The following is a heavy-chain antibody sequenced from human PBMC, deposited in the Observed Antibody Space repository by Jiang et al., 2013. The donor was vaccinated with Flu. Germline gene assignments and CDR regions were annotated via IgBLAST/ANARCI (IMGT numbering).Heavy chain of an antibody. CDR1: GFTFSSYA. Sequence: GVVQPGRSLRLSCAASGFTFSSYAMSWVRQAPGKGLEWVSAISGSGGSTYYADSVKGRFTISRDNSKNTLYLQMNSLRAEDTAVYYCAKAPSGDYVPFDYWGQGTLVTVSS. CDR3: AKAPSGDYVPFDY. D-gene: IGHD4-17*01. CDR2: ISGSGGST. J-gene: IGHJ4*02. V-gene: IGHV3-23*01.